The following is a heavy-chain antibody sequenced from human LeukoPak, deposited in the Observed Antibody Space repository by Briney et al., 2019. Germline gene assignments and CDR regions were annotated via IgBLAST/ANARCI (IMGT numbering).Heavy chain of an antibody. CDR1: GGTFSSYA. CDR2: IIPIFGTA. J-gene: IGHJ4*02. CDR3: AREDTMVRGVIDY. Sequence: SVKVSCKASGGTFSSYAISWVRQAPGQGLEWMGGIIPIFGTANYAQKFQGRVTITADKSTSTAYMELSSLRSEDTAVYYCAREDTMVRGVIDYWGQGTLVTVSS. D-gene: IGHD3-10*01. V-gene: IGHV1-69*06.